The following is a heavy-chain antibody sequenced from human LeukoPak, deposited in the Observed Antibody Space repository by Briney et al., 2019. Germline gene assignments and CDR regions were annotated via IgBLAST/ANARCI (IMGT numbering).Heavy chain of an antibody. J-gene: IGHJ4*02. CDR1: GYTFTGYY. CDR2: INLKSGGT. CDR3: ARSPDILTGENFDY. D-gene: IGHD3-9*01. V-gene: IGHV1-2*02. Sequence: ASVRVSRTASGYTFTGYYMHWVRQAPGQGLEWMGWINLKSGGTNYAQKFQGRVTMTRDTSISTAYMELSRLRSGDTAVYYCARSPDILTGENFDYWGQGTLVTVSS.